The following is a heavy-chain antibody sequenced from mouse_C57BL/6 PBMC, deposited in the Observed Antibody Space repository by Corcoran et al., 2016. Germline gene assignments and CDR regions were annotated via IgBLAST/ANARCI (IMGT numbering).Heavy chain of an antibody. CDR3: ARGPALSYFDY. CDR2: INPNNGGT. J-gene: IGHJ2*01. V-gene: IGHV1-26*01. CDR1: GYTFTDYY. Sequence: EVQLQQSGPELVKPGASVKISCKASGYTFTDYYMNWVKQSHGKSLEWIGDINPNNGGTSYNQKFKGKATLTVDKSSSTAYMELRSLTSEDSAVYYCARGPALSYFDYWGQGTTLTVSS.